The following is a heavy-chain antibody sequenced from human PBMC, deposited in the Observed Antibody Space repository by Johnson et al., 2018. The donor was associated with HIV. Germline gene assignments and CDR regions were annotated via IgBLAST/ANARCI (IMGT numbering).Heavy chain of an antibody. CDR3: ARSSGSYLDDAFDI. D-gene: IGHD1-26*01. J-gene: IGHJ3*02. CDR1: GFTFSKYG. CDR2: IRYDGSSR. Sequence: QVQLVESGGGVVQPGGSLRLSCAASGFTFSKYGMHWVRQAPGTGLDWVAFIRYDGSSRYYANSVKGRFTISRDNSKNTLYLQMNSLRPEDTAVYYCARSSGSYLDDAFDIWGQGTMVTVSS. V-gene: IGHV3-30*02.